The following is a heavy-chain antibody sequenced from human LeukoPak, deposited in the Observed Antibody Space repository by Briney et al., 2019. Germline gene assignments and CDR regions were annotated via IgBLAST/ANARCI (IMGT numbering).Heavy chain of an antibody. CDR3: ARVREWELSYFDY. Sequence: PSQTLSLTCTVSGGSISSGNYYWSWIRQPPGKGLEWIGYIYYSGSTYYNPSLKSRVTISVDTSKNQFSLKRSSVTAADTAVYYCARVREWELSYFDYWGQGTLVTVSS. CDR1: GGSISSGNYY. CDR2: IYYSGST. D-gene: IGHD1-26*01. V-gene: IGHV4-30-4*08. J-gene: IGHJ4*02.